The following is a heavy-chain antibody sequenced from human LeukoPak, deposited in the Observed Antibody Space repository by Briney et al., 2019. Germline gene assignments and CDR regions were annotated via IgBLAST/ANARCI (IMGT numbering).Heavy chain of an antibody. CDR1: GYSISSGYY. D-gene: IGHD3-22*01. Sequence: SETLSLTCIVSGYSISSGYYWAWIRQSPGKGLEWIGSILHSGSTHYNPSLKSRVTISVDTSKNQFSLKLSSVTAADTAVYYCSRHTSHYSDSSGYYAFDIWGQGTMVTVSS. CDR3: SRHTSHYSDSSGYYAFDI. CDR2: ILHSGST. V-gene: IGHV4-38-2*02. J-gene: IGHJ3*02.